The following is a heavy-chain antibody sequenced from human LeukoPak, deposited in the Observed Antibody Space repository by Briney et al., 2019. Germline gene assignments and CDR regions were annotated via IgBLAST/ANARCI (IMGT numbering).Heavy chain of an antibody. CDR3: ARNYVGYAFDI. V-gene: IGHV4-59*02. CDR1: GGSVSSYY. D-gene: IGHD1-7*01. CDR2: IYSSGTT. Sequence: SETLSLTCTVSGGSVSSYYWSWIRQPPGKGLEWIGYIYSSGTTNYNPSLKTGVTISVDTSKNQFSLKLSSVTAADTAVCYCARNYVGYAFDIWGQGTMVTVSS. J-gene: IGHJ3*02.